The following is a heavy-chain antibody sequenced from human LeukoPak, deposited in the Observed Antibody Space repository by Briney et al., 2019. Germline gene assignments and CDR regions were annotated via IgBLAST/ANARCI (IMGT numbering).Heavy chain of an antibody. CDR3: VKDPLGEMGATPVTLDY. CDR1: GFTFRAST. V-gene: IGHV3-64D*09. CDR2: ISSNGGST. J-gene: IGHJ4*02. Sequence: GGSLRLSCSASGFTFRASTVHGVRQAPGKGLEYVSAISSNGGSTYYADSVKGRFTISRDNSKNTLYLQTNSLRAEDTAVYYCVKDPLGEMGATPVTLDYWGQGTLVTVSS. D-gene: IGHD1-26*01.